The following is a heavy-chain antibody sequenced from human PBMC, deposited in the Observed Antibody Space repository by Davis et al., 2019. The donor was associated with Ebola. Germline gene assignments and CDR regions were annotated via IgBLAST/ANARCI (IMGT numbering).Heavy chain of an antibody. CDR3: ARGRFLEWTPADYYYGMDV. V-gene: IGHV4-39*07. D-gene: IGHD3-3*01. CDR1: GGSTSSSRYY. Sequence: MPSETLSLTCTVPGGSTSSSRYYWGWIRQPPGKGLEWIGSIYYSGSTYYNPSLKSRVTISVDTSKNQFSLKLSSVTAADTAVYYCARGRFLEWTPADYYYGMDVWGQGTTVTVSS. CDR2: IYYSGST. J-gene: IGHJ6*02.